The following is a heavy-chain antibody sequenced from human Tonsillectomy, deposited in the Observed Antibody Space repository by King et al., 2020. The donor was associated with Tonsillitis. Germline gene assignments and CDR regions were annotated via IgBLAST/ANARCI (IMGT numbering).Heavy chain of an antibody. CDR1: GFTFSTYA. Sequence: VQLVESGGGVVQPGRSLRLACAASGFTFSTYALHWVRQAPGKGLEWVAVISDDGRNKYYADSVKGRFTISRDNSKNTLYLQMHYLRAEDTAVYHCAGLVGATQRDAFDIWGQGKTVAVSS. CDR3: AGLVGATQRDAFDI. J-gene: IGHJ3*02. CDR2: ISDDGRNK. V-gene: IGHV3-30*04. D-gene: IGHD1-26*01.